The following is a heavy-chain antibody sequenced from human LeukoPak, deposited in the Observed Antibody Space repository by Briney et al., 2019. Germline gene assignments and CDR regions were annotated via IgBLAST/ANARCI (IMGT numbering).Heavy chain of an antibody. Sequence: PGRSLRLSCAASGFTFSSYAMHWVRQAPGKGLEWVALISDDGSNKYYADSVKGRFTISRDNSKNTLYLQMNSLRAEDTAVYYCARESGWFGELPFSWGQGTLVTVSS. CDR1: GFTFSSYA. J-gene: IGHJ5*02. D-gene: IGHD3-10*01. CDR2: ISDDGSNK. V-gene: IGHV3-30*04. CDR3: ARESGWFGELPFS.